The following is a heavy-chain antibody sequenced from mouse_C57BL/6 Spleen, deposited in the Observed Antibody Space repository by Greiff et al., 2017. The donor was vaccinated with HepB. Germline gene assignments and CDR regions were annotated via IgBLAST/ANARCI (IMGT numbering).Heavy chain of an antibody. Sequence: VQLQQPGTELVKPGASVKLSCKASGYTFTSYWMHWVKQRPGQGLEWIGNINPSNGGTNYNEKFKSKATLTVDKSSSTAYMQSSSLTSEGSAVYYCSTNIYYCYEDAFDYWGQGTSVTVSS. CDR1: GYTFTSYW. CDR3: STNIYYCYEDAFDY. J-gene: IGHJ4*01. V-gene: IGHV1-53*01. D-gene: IGHD2-2*01. CDR2: INPSNGGT.